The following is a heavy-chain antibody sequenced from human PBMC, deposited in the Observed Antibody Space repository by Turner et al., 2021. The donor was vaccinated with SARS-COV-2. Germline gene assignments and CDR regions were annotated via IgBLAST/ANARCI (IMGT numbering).Heavy chain of an antibody. CDR3: ARGDKITYYYYGMDV. Sequence: EVQLVESGGGLVQPGGSLRLSCVVSGFTFSDHYMDWVGQAPGKGLEWVGRTKNNGNGYTTEYAESVKGRFTISRDDSKNSLYLQMNSLKTEDTAVYYCARGDKITYYYYGMDVWGQGTTVTVSS. J-gene: IGHJ6*02. CDR2: TKNNGNGYTT. D-gene: IGHD2-21*02. CDR1: GFTFSDHY. V-gene: IGHV3-72*01.